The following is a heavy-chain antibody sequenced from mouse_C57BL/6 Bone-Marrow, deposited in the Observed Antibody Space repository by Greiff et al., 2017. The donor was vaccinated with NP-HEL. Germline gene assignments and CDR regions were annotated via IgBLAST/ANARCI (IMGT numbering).Heavy chain of an antibody. CDR3: ARRCYYGSSDPYYYAMDY. CDR1: GYSFTDYN. J-gene: IGHJ4*01. CDR2: INPNYGTT. V-gene: IGHV1-39*01. D-gene: IGHD1-1*01. Sequence: VQLQQSGPELVKPGASVKISCKASGYSFTDYNMNWVKQSNGKSLEWIGVINPNYGTTSYNQKFKGKATLTVDQSSSTAYMQLNSLTSEDSAVYYCARRCYYGSSDPYYYAMDYWGQGTSVTVSS.